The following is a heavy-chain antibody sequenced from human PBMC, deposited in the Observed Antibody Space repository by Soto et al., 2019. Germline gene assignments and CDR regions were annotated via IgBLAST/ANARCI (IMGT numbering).Heavy chain of an antibody. CDR1: GYSFTSYW. Sequence: AESLKISCKGSGYSFTSYWIDWVRQMPGKGLECMGFIYPGDSDTTYSPSFQGHVTISADKYSSTAYLQWSSLKASDTAMYYCARVDSSGCSEYWGQGTLVTVSS. D-gene: IGHD6-25*01. CDR2: IYPGDSDT. J-gene: IGHJ4*02. V-gene: IGHV5-51*01. CDR3: ARVDSSGCSEY.